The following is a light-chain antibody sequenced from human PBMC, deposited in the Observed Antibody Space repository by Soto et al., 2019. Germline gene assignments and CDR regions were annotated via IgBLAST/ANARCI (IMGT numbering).Light chain of an antibody. CDR3: RQSLLCPLT. V-gene: IGKV1-5*01. J-gene: IGKJ4*01. CDR1: QSISSW. CDR2: AAS. Sequence: DIQMTQSPSTLSASVGDRVTITCGASQSISSWLAWYQQKPGKAPKLLIYAASSLQSGFPSRFSGSGSGTDFTLTISSLQPEDFATYSYRQSLLCPLTFGGGTKVDIK.